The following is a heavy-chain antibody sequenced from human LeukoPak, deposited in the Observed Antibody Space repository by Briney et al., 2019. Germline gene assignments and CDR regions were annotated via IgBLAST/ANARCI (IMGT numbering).Heavy chain of an antibody. CDR3: TTRRY. CDR2: IKSKTDGGTT. V-gene: IGHV3-15*01. Sequence: PGGSLRLSCAASGFTFCIAWMTWVRAAPGKGLEWVGHIKSKTDGGTTDYAAQVKGRFTISRDDSRKPLYLQRHSLKSADTAVYYCTTRRYWGQGALVTVSS. CDR1: GFTFCIAW. J-gene: IGHJ4*02.